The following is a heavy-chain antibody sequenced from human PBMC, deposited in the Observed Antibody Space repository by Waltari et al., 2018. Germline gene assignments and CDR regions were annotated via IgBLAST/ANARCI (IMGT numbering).Heavy chain of an antibody. CDR3: ARHYSRAWFDY. CDR1: GYSISSGYY. J-gene: IGHJ4*02. Sequence: QVQLQESGPGLVKPSETLSLTCAVSGYSISSGYYWGWIRQPPGKGLEWIGSIYHSGSTYSNPSPKSRVTISVDTSKNHFSLKLSSVTAADTAVYYCARHYSRAWFDYWGQGTLVTVSS. D-gene: IGHD2-21*01. V-gene: IGHV4-38-2*01. CDR2: IYHSGST.